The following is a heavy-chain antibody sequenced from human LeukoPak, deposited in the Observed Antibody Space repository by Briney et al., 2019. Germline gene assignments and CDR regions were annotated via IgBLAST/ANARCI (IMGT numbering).Heavy chain of an antibody. J-gene: IGHJ4*02. V-gene: IGHV3-48*03. CDR1: GXTFSSYE. Sequence: PGGSLRLSCAASGXTFSSYEMNWVRQAPGKGLEWVSYISSSGSTIYYADFVKGRFTISRDNAKNSLYLQMNSLRAEDTAVYYCARVEGYSFGSVSSYYWGQGTLVTVSS. D-gene: IGHD5-18*01. CDR2: ISSSGSTI. CDR3: ARVEGYSFGSVSSYY.